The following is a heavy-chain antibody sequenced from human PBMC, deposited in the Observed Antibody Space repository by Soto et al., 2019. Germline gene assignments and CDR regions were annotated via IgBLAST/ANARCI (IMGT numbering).Heavy chain of an antibody. Sequence: PGGSLRLSCAASGFTFSSYAMSWVRQAPGKGLEWVSAISGSGGSTYYADSVKGRFTISRDNSKNTLYLQMNSLRAEDTAVYYCSAHLRFLEWLNDYRGQGTLVTVSS. J-gene: IGHJ4*02. V-gene: IGHV3-23*01. D-gene: IGHD3-3*01. CDR2: ISGSGGST. CDR1: GFTFSSYA. CDR3: SAHLRFLEWLNDY.